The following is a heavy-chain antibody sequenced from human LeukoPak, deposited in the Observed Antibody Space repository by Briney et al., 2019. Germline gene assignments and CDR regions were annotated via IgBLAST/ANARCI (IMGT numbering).Heavy chain of an antibody. D-gene: IGHD2-15*01. CDR2: INPNSGGT. CDR3: ARDRVVAATTYYYYYYGMDV. J-gene: IGHJ6*02. V-gene: IGHV1-2*04. Sequence: ASVKVSCKASGYTFTGYYMHWVRQAPGQGLEWMGWINPNSGGTNYAQKFQGWVTMTRDTSISTAYMELSRLRSDDTAVYYCARDRVVAATTYYYYYYGMDVWGQGTTVTVSS. CDR1: GYTFTGYY.